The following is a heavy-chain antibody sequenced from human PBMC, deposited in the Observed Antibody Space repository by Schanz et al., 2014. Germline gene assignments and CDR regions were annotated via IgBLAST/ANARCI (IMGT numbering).Heavy chain of an antibody. V-gene: IGHV3-74*01. CDR3: ARGGYSYGSGYYAMDV. Sequence: EVQLVESGGGLVQPGGSLRLSCAASGFTFSVYWMHWVRQPPGKGLVSVSRIDRDGSRTNYADSVKGRFTISRDNAKSTVYLQMNSLGVEDMAVYYCARGGYSYGSGYYAMDVWGQGTAVTVSS. CDR1: GFTFSVYW. D-gene: IGHD5-18*01. CDR2: IDRDGSRT. J-gene: IGHJ6*02.